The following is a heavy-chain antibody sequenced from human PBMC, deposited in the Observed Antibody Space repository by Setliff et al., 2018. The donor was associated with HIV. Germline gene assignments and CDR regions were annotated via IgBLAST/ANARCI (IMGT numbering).Heavy chain of an antibody. CDR3: ARQMPIPGIAITPVDY. CDR2: VFYTGFA. D-gene: IGHD5-12*01. Sequence: SETLSLTCAVYGGSFSGHYWSWIRQPPGKGLEWMGYVFYTGFAAYNPSLKSRLTISVDTSKSQFSLTLTSVTAADTAVYYCARQMPIPGIAITPVDYWGQGALVTVSS. CDR1: GGSFSGHY. V-gene: IGHV4-59*08. J-gene: IGHJ4*02.